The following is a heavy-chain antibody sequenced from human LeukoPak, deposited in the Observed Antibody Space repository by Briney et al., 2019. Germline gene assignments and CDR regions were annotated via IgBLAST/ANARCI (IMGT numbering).Heavy chain of an antibody. CDR1: GYTFTSYG. CDR2: ISAYNGNT. J-gene: IGHJ4*02. Sequence: ASVKVSCKASGYTFTSYGISWVRQAPGQGLEWMGWISAYNGNTNYAQKFQGRVTITTDESTSTAYMELSSLRSEDTAVYYCARGLGYCSSTSCSPKDYFDYWGQGTLVTVSS. CDR3: ARGLGYCSSTSCSPKDYFDY. V-gene: IGHV1-18*01. D-gene: IGHD2-2*01.